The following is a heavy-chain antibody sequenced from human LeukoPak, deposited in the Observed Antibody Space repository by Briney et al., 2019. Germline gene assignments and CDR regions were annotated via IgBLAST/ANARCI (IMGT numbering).Heavy chain of an antibody. Sequence: PAETLSLTCTVSGGSISSYYWSWIRQPPGKGLEWIGYIYYSGSTNYNPSLKSRVTISVDTSKNQFSLKLSSVTAADTAVYYCASYDFFRRSHDYWGQGTLVTVSS. CDR2: IYYSGST. J-gene: IGHJ4*02. CDR1: GGSISSYY. CDR3: ASYDFFRRSHDY. D-gene: IGHD3-3*01. V-gene: IGHV4-59*01.